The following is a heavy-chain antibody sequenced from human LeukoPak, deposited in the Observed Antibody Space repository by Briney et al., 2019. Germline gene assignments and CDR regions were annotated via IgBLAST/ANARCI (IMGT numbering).Heavy chain of an antibody. Sequence: SETLSLTCTVSGGSISSSSYYWGWIRQPPGKGLEWIGSIYYSGSTYYNPSLKSRVTISVDTSKNQFSLKLSSVTAADTAVYYCARGVFGVVSYYFDYWGRGTLVTVSS. J-gene: IGHJ4*02. CDR1: GGSISSSSYY. CDR3: ARGVFGVVSYYFDY. CDR2: IYYSGST. V-gene: IGHV4-39*07. D-gene: IGHD3-3*01.